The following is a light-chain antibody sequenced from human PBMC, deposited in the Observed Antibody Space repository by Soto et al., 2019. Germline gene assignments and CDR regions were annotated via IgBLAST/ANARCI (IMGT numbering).Light chain of an antibody. V-gene: IGLV2-14*01. Sequence: QSVLAQPASVSGYPGQTITISCTGTRTDIGGYNLVSWYQHHPGKAPKLLIHEVSNRPSGISNRFSGSKSDNMASLTISGLRAEDESDYYCSAYSAGNSLLVFGSGTKV. CDR3: SAYSAGNSLLV. J-gene: IGLJ1*01. CDR2: EVS. CDR1: RTDIGGYNL.